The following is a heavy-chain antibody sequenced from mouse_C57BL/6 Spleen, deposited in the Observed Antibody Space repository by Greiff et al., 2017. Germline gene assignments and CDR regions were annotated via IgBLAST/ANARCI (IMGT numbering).Heavy chain of an antibody. V-gene: IGHV14-3*01. CDR3: DSAFSSGYGVDY. D-gene: IGHD3-2*02. J-gene: IGHJ2*01. Sequence: EVQLQQSVAELVRPGASVKLSCTASGFNIKNTYMHWVKQRPEQGLEWIGRIDPANGNTKYAPKFQGKAPITADTSSNTTYLQLSSLTSEDTDIYYCDSAFSSGYGVDYWGQGTTLTVSS. CDR1: GFNIKNTY. CDR2: IDPANGNT.